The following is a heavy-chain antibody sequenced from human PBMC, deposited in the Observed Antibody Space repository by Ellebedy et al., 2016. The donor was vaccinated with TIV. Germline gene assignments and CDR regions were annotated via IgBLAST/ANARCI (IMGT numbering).Heavy chain of an antibody. CDR3: ARDEQIRGVSYYYGMDV. CDR2: MNPNSGNT. V-gene: IGHV1-8*02. J-gene: IGHJ6*02. CDR1: GGTFSSYA. Sequence: ASVKVSXXASGGTFSSYAISWVRQAPGQGLEWMGWMNPNSGNTGYAQKFQGRVTMTRNTSISTAYMELSSLRSEDTAVYYCARDEQIRGVSYYYGMDVWGQGTTVTVSS. D-gene: IGHD3-10*01.